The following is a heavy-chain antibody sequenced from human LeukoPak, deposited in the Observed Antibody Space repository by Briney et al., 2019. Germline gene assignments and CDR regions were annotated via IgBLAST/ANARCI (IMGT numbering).Heavy chain of an antibody. J-gene: IGHJ4*02. CDR3: ARVVPRSSSFDY. D-gene: IGHD6-6*01. CDR1: GGSFSGYY. Sequence: SETLSLTCAVYGGSFSGYYWSWIRQPPGKGLEWIGEINHSGSTNYNPSLKSRVTISVDTSKNQFSLKLSSATAADTAVYYCARVVPRSSSFDYWGQGTLVTVSS. V-gene: IGHV4-34*01. CDR2: INHSGST.